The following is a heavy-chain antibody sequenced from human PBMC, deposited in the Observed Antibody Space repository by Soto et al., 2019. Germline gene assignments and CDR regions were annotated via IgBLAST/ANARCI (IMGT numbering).Heavy chain of an antibody. CDR3: AREGYSGYDYPLYYYYMDV. Sequence: QTLSLTGASSGGNVSSNSAAWNWIRQSPSRGLEWLGRTYYRSKWYNDYAVSVKSRITINPDTSKNQFSLQLNSVTPEDTAVYYCAREGYSGYDYPLYYYYMDVWGKGTTVTVSS. CDR2: TYYRSKWYN. CDR1: GGNVSSNSAA. V-gene: IGHV6-1*01. J-gene: IGHJ6*03. D-gene: IGHD5-12*01.